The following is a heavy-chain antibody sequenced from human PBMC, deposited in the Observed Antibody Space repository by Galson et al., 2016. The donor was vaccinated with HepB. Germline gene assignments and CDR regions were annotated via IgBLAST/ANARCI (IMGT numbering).Heavy chain of an antibody. V-gene: IGHV3-43D*03. CDR2: VNWDGSAA. CDR1: GFTFEDYV. CDR3: AKASGSDYFFEH. Sequence: SLRLSCAASGFTFEDYVIHWVRQAPGKGLEWVSLVNWDGSAAFYTDSVKGRFTISRDNRKNSLYLQMNSLTTEDTDFYFCAKASGSDYFFEHWGQGTLVTVSS. J-gene: IGHJ4*02. D-gene: IGHD1-26*01.